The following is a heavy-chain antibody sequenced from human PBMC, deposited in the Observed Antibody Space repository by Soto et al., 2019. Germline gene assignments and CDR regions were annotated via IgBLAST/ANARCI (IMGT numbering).Heavy chain of an antibody. J-gene: IGHJ4*02. D-gene: IGHD1-1*01. V-gene: IGHV3-23*01. CDR3: ANPIPKTGTTFGF. Sequence: LEAWGGLVQPGGVLRPSWLTSGFTFSNFAIAWVRQASGEGLEWGPAISGSGDYTFYADLMKGRFTISRDNSKDTLYLQINSLRAEDTAVYYCANPIPKTGTTFGFWGQGTLVTVSS. CDR2: ISGSGDYT. CDR1: GFTFSNFA.